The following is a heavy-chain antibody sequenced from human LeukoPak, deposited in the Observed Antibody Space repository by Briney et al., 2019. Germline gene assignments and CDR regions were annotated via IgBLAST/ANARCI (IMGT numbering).Heavy chain of an antibody. Sequence: ASVKVSCKVSGYTLTELSMHWVRQAPGKGLEWMGGFDPEDGETIYARKFQGRVTMTEDTSTDTAYMELSSLRSEDTAVYYCATDLTVGASFDYWGQGTLVTVSS. CDR1: GYTLTELS. CDR3: ATDLTVGASFDY. CDR2: FDPEDGET. D-gene: IGHD1-26*01. J-gene: IGHJ4*02. V-gene: IGHV1-24*01.